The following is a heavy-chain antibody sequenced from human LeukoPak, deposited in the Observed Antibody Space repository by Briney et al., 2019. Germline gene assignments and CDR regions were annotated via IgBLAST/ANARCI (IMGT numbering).Heavy chain of an antibody. V-gene: IGHV4-59*01. CDR1: GDSITSYF. CDR3: ARLVVDFWSGSHFYYMDV. Sequence: SSETLSLTCTVSGDSITSYFWSWIRQPPGKGLEWIGYIFHTGNTNYNPSLKSRLTISVDMSKNQFSLKLSSVTAADTAVYYCARLVVDFWSGSHFYYMDVWGKGTTVNVSS. J-gene: IGHJ6*03. CDR2: IFHTGNT. D-gene: IGHD3-3*01.